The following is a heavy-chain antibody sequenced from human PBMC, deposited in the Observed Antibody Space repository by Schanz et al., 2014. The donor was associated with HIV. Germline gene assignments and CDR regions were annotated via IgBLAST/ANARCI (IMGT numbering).Heavy chain of an antibody. J-gene: IGHJ4*02. V-gene: IGHV3-33*08. CDR1: GFTFSAYG. CDR2: IWYDGSNK. D-gene: IGHD3-3*01. CDR3: ARAPSDFWMAYFDY. Sequence: QVQLVESGGGVVQPGRSLRLSCTASGFTFSAYGFHWVRQAPGKGLEWVAVIWYDGSNKYYADSVKGRFTTSRDNSKNTLYLQMNSLRAEDTAVYYCARAPSDFWMAYFDYWGQGTLVTVSS.